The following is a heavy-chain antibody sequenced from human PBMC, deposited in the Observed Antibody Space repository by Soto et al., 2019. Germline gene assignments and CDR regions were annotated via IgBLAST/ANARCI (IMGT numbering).Heavy chain of an antibody. CDR3: ARSPYLAAAPDV. Sequence: QVQLQESGPGLVKPSGTLSLTCAVSGGSISSSNWWSWVRQPPGKGLEWIGEIYHSGSTNYNPSLKSRVXIXVDXSKNQFSLKLSSVTAADTAVYYCARSPYLAAAPDVWGQGTTVTVSS. D-gene: IGHD6-13*01. J-gene: IGHJ6*02. V-gene: IGHV4-4*02. CDR2: IYHSGST. CDR1: GGSISSSNW.